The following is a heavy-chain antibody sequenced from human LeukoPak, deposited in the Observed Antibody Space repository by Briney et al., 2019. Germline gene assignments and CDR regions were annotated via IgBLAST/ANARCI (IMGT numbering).Heavy chain of an antibody. CDR2: INPNSGGT. CDR3: ARDRGSGWSLDY. Sequence: GASVKVSCKASGYTFTSCYMHWVRQAPGQGLEWMGWINPNSGGTNYAQKFQGWVTMTRDTSISTAYMELSRLRSDDTAVYYCARDRGSGWSLDYWGQGTLVTVSS. CDR1: GYTFTSCY. J-gene: IGHJ4*02. V-gene: IGHV1-2*04. D-gene: IGHD6-19*01.